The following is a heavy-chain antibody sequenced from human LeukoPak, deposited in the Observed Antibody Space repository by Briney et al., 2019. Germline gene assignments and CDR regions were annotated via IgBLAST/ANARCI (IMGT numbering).Heavy chain of an antibody. D-gene: IGHD1-26*01. CDR3: AKDRWAGSGSYLFDY. Sequence: SGGSLRLSCAASGFTFSDFAMSWVRQAPGKGLEWVSAISGSGGSTYYADSVKGRFTISRDNSKNTLYLQMNSLRAEDTAVYYCAKDRWAGSGSYLFDYWGQGTLVTVSS. CDR1: GFTFSDFA. V-gene: IGHV3-23*01. J-gene: IGHJ4*02. CDR2: ISGSGGST.